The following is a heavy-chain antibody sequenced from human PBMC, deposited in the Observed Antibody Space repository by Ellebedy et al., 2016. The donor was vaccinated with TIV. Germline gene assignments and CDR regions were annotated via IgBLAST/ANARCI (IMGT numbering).Heavy chain of an antibody. CDR1: GFSLSTSGVG. D-gene: IGHD1/OR15-1a*01. V-gene: IGHV2-5*02. J-gene: IGHJ6*03. CDR3: AHSDKITGTRGYFYYYVDV. CDR2: IYWDDDK. Sequence: SGPTLVXPTQTLTLTCTFSGFSLSTSGVGVAWIRQPPGKALEWLALIYWDDDKRYSPSLKSRLTITKDTSKNQVVLTMTNMDPVDTATYYCAHSDKITGTRGYFYYYVDVWGKGTTVTVSS.